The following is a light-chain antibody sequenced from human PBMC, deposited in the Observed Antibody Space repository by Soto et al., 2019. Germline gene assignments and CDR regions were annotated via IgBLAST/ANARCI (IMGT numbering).Light chain of an antibody. CDR3: QQYNSYPCT. CDR2: GAS. Sequence: EIVMTQSPATLSVSPGERATLSCRASQSVSSNLAWYQQKPGQAPRLLIYGASTRATGIPARFSGSGSGTEFTLTISSLQSDDFATYYCQQYNSYPCTFGQGTKVDIK. J-gene: IGKJ1*01. CDR1: QSVSSN. V-gene: IGKV3-15*01.